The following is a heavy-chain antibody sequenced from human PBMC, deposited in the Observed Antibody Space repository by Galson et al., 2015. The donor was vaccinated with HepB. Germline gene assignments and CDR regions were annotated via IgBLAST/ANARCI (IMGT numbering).Heavy chain of an antibody. D-gene: IGHD3-16*01. V-gene: IGHV3-66*01. Sequence: SLRLSCAASGFTVRGTYMTWVRQAPGKGLEWVSLIYNDGRTYYADSVKGRFTISRDNSKNTLYLQVNSLRAEDTAVYYCARVWGLDYWGQGTLVTVSS. CDR3: ARVWGLDY. CDR1: GFTVRGTY. CDR2: IYNDGRT. J-gene: IGHJ4*02.